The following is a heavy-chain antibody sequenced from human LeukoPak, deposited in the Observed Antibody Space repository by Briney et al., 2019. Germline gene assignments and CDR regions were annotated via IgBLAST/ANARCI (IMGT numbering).Heavy chain of an antibody. D-gene: IGHD7-27*01. J-gene: IGHJ4*02. CDR3: ATRKLGNDY. V-gene: IGHV4-59*01. Sequence: TSETLSLTCTVSGGSISSYYWNWIRQPPGKGLEWIGYIFYSGRTNYNPSLKSRVTISVDPSKNWFSLRLTSVTAADTAVYYCATRKLGNDYWGQGTLVTVSS. CDR1: GGSISSYY. CDR2: IFYSGRT.